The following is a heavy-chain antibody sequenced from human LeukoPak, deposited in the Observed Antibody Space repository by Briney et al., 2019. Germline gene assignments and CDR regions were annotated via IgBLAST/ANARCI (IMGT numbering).Heavy chain of an antibody. CDR3: AKAFALSYYYMDV. J-gene: IGHJ6*03. CDR2: ISSSGSTI. CDR1: GFTFSSYE. D-gene: IGHD2/OR15-2a*01. Sequence: GSLRLSCAASGFTFSSYEMNWVRQAPGKGLEWVSYISSSGSTIYYADSVKGRFTISRDNSKNTLYLQMNSLRAEDTAVYYCAKAFALSYYYMDVWGKGTTVTVSS. V-gene: IGHV3-48*03.